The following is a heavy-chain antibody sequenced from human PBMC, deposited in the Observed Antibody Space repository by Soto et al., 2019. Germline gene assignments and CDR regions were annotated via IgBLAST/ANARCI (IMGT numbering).Heavy chain of an antibody. Sequence: GWSLRLSCAASGFTCSSYAMSWVRQAPGKGLEWVSAISGSGGITYYADSVKGRFTISRDNSKNTLYLQMNSLRAEDTAVYYCAKVALGYCSGGRCYSGRWFDPWGQGTLDTGSS. CDR3: AKVALGYCSGGRCYSGRWFDP. CDR1: GFTCSSYA. V-gene: IGHV3-23*01. CDR2: ISGSGGIT. J-gene: IGHJ5*02. D-gene: IGHD2-15*01.